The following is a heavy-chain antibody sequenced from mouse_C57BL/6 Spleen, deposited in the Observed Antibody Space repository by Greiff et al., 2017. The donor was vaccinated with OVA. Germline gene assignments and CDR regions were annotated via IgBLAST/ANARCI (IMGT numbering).Heavy chain of an antibody. CDR2: INPDSSTI. Sequence: EVKVIESGGGLVQPGGSLKLSCAASGIDFSRYWMSWVRRAPGKGLEWIGEINPDSSTINYAPSLKDKFIISRDNAKNTLYLQMSKVRSEDTALDYCAITTVVARDYAMDYWGQGTSVTVSS. CDR1: GIDFSRYW. D-gene: IGHD1-1*01. J-gene: IGHJ4*01. V-gene: IGHV4-1*01. CDR3: AITTVVARDYAMDY.